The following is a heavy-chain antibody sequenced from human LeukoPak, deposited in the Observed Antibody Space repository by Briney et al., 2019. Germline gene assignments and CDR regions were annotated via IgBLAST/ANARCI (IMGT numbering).Heavy chain of an antibody. CDR1: GGSFSGYY. CDR3: ARRRYSSGWYDY. J-gene: IGHJ4*02. Sequence: SETLSLTCAVYGGSFSGYYWSWIRQPPGKGLEWIGEINHSGSTNYNPSLKSRVTISVDTSKNQFSLKPSSVTAADTAVYYCARRRYSSGWYDYWGQGTLVTVSS. CDR2: INHSGST. D-gene: IGHD6-19*01. V-gene: IGHV4-34*01.